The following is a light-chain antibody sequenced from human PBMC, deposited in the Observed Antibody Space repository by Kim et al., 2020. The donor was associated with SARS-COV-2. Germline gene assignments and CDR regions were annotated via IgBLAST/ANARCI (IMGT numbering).Light chain of an antibody. CDR1: KLGDKH. CDR3: QAWDSNTCV. Sequence: SYELTQPPSVSVSPGQTVNIACSGDKLGDKHVSWYQQKAGQSPLLVLYQDNKRPSGIPERFSGSNSGNAATLTITGTQTMDEADYYCQAWDSNTCVFVTG. V-gene: IGLV3-1*01. J-gene: IGLJ1*01. CDR2: QDN.